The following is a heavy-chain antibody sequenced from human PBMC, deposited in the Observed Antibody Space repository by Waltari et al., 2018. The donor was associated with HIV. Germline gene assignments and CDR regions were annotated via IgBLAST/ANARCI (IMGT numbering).Heavy chain of an antibody. CDR2: IYQSVST. CDR1: GGSISSSNW. D-gene: IGHD2-2*03. V-gene: IGHV4-4*02. Sequence: QVQLQESGPGLVKTSGTLSLTCAVSGGSISSSNWLSWVRQPPGKGLEWIGEIYQSVSTNYTPSLKSRVTISIDKSKNQFSLKLTSVTAADTAVYYCARDGYCSSTSCSDWYFDLWGRGTLVTVSS. CDR3: ARDGYCSSTSCSDWYFDL. J-gene: IGHJ2*01.